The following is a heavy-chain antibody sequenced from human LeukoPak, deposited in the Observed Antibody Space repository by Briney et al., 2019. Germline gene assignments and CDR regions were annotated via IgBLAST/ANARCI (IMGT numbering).Heavy chain of an antibody. Sequence: PGGSLRLSCAASGFTFSSCGMHWVRQAPGKGLEWVAVISYDGSNKYYSDSVKGRFTISRDNSKNTLYLQMNSLRAEDTAVYYCAKDRITMIVVVPFYGMDVWGQGTTVTVSS. CDR1: GFTFSSCG. V-gene: IGHV3-30*18. J-gene: IGHJ6*02. CDR2: ISYDGSNK. CDR3: AKDRITMIVVVPFYGMDV. D-gene: IGHD3-22*01.